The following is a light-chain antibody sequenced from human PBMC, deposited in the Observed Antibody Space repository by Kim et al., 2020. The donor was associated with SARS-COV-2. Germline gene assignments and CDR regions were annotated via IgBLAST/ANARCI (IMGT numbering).Light chain of an antibody. CDR2: EVS. J-gene: IGLJ2*01. CDR1: SSDVGGYNY. Sequence: QSALTQPPSASGSPGQSVTISCTGTSSDVGGYNYVSWYQQHPGKVPKLMIFEVSKRPSGVPDRFSGSKSGNTASLTVSGLQAEDEADYYCSSYRGNSNFVFGGGTQLTVL. CDR3: SSYRGNSNFV. V-gene: IGLV2-8*01.